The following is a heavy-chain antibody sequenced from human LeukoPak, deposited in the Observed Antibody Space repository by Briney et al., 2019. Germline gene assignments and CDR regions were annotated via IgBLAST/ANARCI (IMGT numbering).Heavy chain of an antibody. V-gene: IGHV3-21*01. CDR2: ISSSSSYI. J-gene: IGHJ4*02. Sequence: PGGSLRLSCAASGFTFSSYSMNWVRQAPGKGLEWVSSISSSSSYIYYADSVKGRFTISRDNAKNSLYLQMNSLRAEDTAVYYCARDFTGYSSSYYFDYWGQGTLVTVSS. CDR1: GFTFSSYS. CDR3: ARDFTGYSSSYYFDY. D-gene: IGHD6-13*01.